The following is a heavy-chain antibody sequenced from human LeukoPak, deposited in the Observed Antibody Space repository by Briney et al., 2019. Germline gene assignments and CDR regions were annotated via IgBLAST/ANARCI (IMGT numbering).Heavy chain of an antibody. CDR3: ASTTVTTIGAFDI. CDR1: VGSFSGYY. CDR2: INHSGST. V-gene: IGHV4-34*01. Sequence: SETLSLTCAVYVGSFSGYYCSCIRQPPGKGLEWIGEINHSGSTNYNPSLKSRVTISVDTSKNQFSLKLSSVTAADTALYYCASTTVTTIGAFDIWGQGTMVTVSS. J-gene: IGHJ3*02. D-gene: IGHD4-17*01.